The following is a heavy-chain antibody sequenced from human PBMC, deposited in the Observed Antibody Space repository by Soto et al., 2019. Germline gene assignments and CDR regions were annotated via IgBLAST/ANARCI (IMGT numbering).Heavy chain of an antibody. V-gene: IGHV2-5*02. CDR2: IYWDDDK. CDR1: GFSLTTRGVG. J-gene: IGHJ5*02. CDR3: AHLPNSYPYDWFDP. D-gene: IGHD3-16*01. Sequence: QITLKESGPTLVKPTQTLTLTCTFSGFSLTTRGVGVGWIRQPPGKALECLALIYWDDDKRYSPSLQSRLSIPTHTSTNQVVLTMTHVHPLDTATYYCAHLPNSYPYDWFDPWGPGTLVSVSS.